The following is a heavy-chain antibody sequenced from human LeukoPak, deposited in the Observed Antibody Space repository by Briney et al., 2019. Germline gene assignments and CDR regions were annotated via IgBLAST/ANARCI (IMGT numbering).Heavy chain of an antibody. J-gene: IGHJ4*02. CDR3: ATLVGATPQ. D-gene: IGHD1-26*01. CDR1: GFTFSAYA. Sequence: PGGSLRLSCEASGFTFSAYAMTWVRQAPGKGLEWVSYISDSSSTKTYTDSVRGRFTISRDNAKMSLYLQMNSLRAEDTAVYYCATLVGATPQWGQGTLVTVSS. CDR2: ISDSSSTK. V-gene: IGHV3-48*04.